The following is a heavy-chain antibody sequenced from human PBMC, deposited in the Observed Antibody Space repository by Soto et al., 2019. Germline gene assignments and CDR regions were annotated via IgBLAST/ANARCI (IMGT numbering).Heavy chain of an antibody. CDR1: GFTFSSYA. CDR3: AKAPPRLSDYSYMDV. Sequence: GSLRLSCAASGFTFSSYAMSWVRQAPGKGLEWVSAISGSGGSTYYADSVKGRFTISRDNSKNTLYLQMNSLRAEDTAVYYWAKAPPRLSDYSYMDVWGKGTTVTVSS. V-gene: IGHV3-23*01. CDR2: ISGSGGST. J-gene: IGHJ6*03.